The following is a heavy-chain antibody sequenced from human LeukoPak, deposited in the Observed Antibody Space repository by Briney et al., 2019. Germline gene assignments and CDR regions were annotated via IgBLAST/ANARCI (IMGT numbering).Heavy chain of an antibody. CDR3: ARAEGYDILTGMGGDY. CDR1: GGTFSSYA. D-gene: IGHD3-9*01. V-gene: IGHV1-69*13. CDR2: IIPIFGTA. Sequence: ASVKVSCKASGGTFSSYAISWVRQAPGQGLEWMGGIIPIFGTANYAQKFQGRVTITADESTSTGYMELSSLRSEDTAVYYCARAEGYDILTGMGGDYWGQGTLVTVSS. J-gene: IGHJ4*02.